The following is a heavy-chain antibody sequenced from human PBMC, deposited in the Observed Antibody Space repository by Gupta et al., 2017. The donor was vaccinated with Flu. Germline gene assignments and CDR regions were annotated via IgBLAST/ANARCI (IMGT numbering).Heavy chain of an antibody. J-gene: IGHJ6*03. Sequence: YSMNWVRQSPGKGLEWVASIGATGTHIFYADSMKGRFTISRDNAKNSLHLQMNSLRTDDTGVYYCARGISADYHFWYYMDVWGTGTTVTVSS. D-gene: IGHD3-22*01. V-gene: IGHV3-21*01. CDR1: YS. CDR3: ARGISADYHFWYYMDV. CDR2: IGATGTHI.